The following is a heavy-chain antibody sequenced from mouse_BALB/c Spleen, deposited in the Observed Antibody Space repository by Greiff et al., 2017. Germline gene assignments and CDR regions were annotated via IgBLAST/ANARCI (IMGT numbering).Heavy chain of an antibody. Sequence: EVMLMESGGGLVKPGGSLKLSCAASGFTFSSYAMSWVRQSPEKRLEWVAEISSGGSYTYYPDTVTGRFTISRDNAKNTLYLEMSSLRSEDTAMYYCAREDGNYPNYYAMDYWGQGTSVTVSS. J-gene: IGHJ4*01. V-gene: IGHV5-9-4*01. CDR3: AREDGNYPNYYAMDY. D-gene: IGHD2-1*01. CDR1: GFTFSSYA. CDR2: ISSGGSYT.